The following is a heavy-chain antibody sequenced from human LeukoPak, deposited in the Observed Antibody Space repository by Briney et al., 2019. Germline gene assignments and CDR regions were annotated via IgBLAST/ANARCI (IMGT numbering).Heavy chain of an antibody. CDR3: ARDQSRFEFWSGSY. V-gene: IGHV1-18*01. J-gene: IGHJ4*02. Sequence: ASVKVSCTASGYIFTNYDISWVRQAPGQGLEWMGRISAYNGNTNYAQSLQGRVTMTTDTSTSTAYMELRSLRSDDTAVYYCARDQSRFEFWSGSYWGQGTLVTVSS. CDR2: ISAYNGNT. CDR1: GYIFTNYD. D-gene: IGHD3-3*01.